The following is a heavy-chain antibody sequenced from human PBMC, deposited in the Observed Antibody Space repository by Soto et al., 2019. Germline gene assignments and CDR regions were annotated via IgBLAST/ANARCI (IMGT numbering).Heavy chain of an antibody. CDR2: ISGSGGST. D-gene: IGHD2-2*02. J-gene: IGHJ4*02. V-gene: IGHV3-23*01. Sequence: GGSLRLSCAASGFTFSSYAMTWVRQPPGKGLEWVSGISGSGGSTYYADSVKGRFTISRDNSKNTLYLQMSSLRAEDTAVYYCAKTRATAIYPYFDYWGQGTLVTVSS. CDR1: GFTFSSYA. CDR3: AKTRATAIYPYFDY.